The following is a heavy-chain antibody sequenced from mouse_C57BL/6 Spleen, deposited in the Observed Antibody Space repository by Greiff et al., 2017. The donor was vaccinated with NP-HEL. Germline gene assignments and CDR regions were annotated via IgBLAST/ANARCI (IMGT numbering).Heavy chain of an antibody. CDR2: IYPGSGNT. J-gene: IGHJ2*01. V-gene: IGHV1-76*01. CDR3: ARDYDFDD. D-gene: IGHD1-1*01. CDR1: GYTFTDYY. Sequence: VMLVESGAELVRPGASVKLFCKASGYTFTDYYINWVKQRPGQGLEWIARIYPGSGNTYYNEKFTGKATLTAEKSSSTAYMQLSSLTSEDSAVYFCARDYDFDDWGQGTTLTVSS.